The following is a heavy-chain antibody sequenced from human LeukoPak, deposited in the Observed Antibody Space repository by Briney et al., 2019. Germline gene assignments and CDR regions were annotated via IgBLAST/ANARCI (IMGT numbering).Heavy chain of an antibody. CDR3: ARKGYYDSGTFDI. Sequence: GGSLRLSCAVSGFSFGSYSMNWVRQAPGKGLEWVSSITSSGSYINYADSVKGRFTTSRDNAKNSLYLQMNSLGAEDTAVYYCARKGYYDSGTFDIWGQGTMVTVSS. D-gene: IGHD3-22*01. V-gene: IGHV3-21*01. CDR1: GFSFGSYS. CDR2: ITSSGSYI. J-gene: IGHJ3*02.